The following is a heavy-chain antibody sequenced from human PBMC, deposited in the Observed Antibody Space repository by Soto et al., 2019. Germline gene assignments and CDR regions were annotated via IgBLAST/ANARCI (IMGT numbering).Heavy chain of an antibody. V-gene: IGHV1-18*01. D-gene: IGHD3-22*01. J-gene: IGHJ3*02. CDR2: ISAYNGNT. Sequence: ASVKVSCKASGYTFTSYGISWVRQAPGQGLEWMGWISAYNGNTNYAQKLQGRVTMTTDTSTSTAYMELRSLRSDDTAVYYCARDTGTYYYDSSGQEAFGIWGQGTMVTVSS. CDR1: GYTFTSYG. CDR3: ARDTGTYYYDSSGQEAFGI.